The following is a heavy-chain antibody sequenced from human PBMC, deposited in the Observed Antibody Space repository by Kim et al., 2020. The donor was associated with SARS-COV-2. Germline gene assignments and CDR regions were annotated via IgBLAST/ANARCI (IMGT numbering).Heavy chain of an antibody. V-gene: IGHV1-69*01. D-gene: IGHD1-20*01. CDR3: ARDKRLNWLREPRGEGFDY. Sequence: GRVTITADESTSTAYMELSSLRSEDTAVYYCARDKRLNWLREPRGEGFDYWGQGTLVTVSS. J-gene: IGHJ4*02.